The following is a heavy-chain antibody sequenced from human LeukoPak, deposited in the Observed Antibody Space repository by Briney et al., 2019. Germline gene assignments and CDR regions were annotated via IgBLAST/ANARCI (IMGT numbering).Heavy chain of an antibody. CDR1: GFTFDDYA. J-gene: IGHJ4*02. Sequence: PGGSLRLSCAASGFTFDDYAMHWVRQAPGKGLEWVSGISWSSGSIGYADSVKGRFTISRDNAKKSLYLQMNLLRAEDTAVYYCTTSLPHVVDVTTSDGGNWGQGTLVTVSS. V-gene: IGHV3-9*01. D-gene: IGHD2-21*02. CDR2: ISWSSGSI. CDR3: TTSLPHVVDVTTSDGGN.